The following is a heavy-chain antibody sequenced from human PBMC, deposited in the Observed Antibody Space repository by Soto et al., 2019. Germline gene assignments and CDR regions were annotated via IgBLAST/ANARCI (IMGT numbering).Heavy chain of an antibody. J-gene: IGHJ4*02. CDR1: GFTFTSSA. CDR2: IVVGSGNT. V-gene: IGHV1-58*01. D-gene: IGHD3-22*01. CDR3: AAVAYYDSSGYYSPPDY. Sequence: SVKVSCKASGFTFTSSAVQWVRQARGQRLEWIGWIVVGSGNTNYAQKFQERVTITKDMSTSTAYMELCSLRSEDTAVYYCAAVAYYDSSGYYSPPDYWGQGTLVTVSS.